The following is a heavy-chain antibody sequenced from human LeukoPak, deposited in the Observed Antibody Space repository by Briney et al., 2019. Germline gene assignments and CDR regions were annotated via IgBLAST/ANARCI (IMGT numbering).Heavy chain of an antibody. CDR1: GGSFSGYY. J-gene: IGHJ4*02. Sequence: SETLSLTCAVYGGSFSGYYWSWIRQPPGKGLEWIGEINHSGSTNYNPSLKSRVTISVDTSKNQFSLKLSSVTAADTAVYYCARASDSSGWYVGGFDYWGRGTLVTVSS. CDR3: ARASDSSGWYVGGFDY. D-gene: IGHD6-19*01. CDR2: INHSGST. V-gene: IGHV4-34*01.